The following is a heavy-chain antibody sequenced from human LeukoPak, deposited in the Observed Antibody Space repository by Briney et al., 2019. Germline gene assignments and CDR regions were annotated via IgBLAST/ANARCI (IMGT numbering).Heavy chain of an antibody. V-gene: IGHV3-21*01. CDR1: GFTFSSYS. J-gene: IGHJ6*02. D-gene: IGHD2-2*01. CDR2: ISSSSSYI. Sequence: PGGSLRLSCAASGFTFSSYSMNWVRQAPGKGLEWVSSISSSSSYIYYADSVKGRFTISRDNAKNSLYLQMNSLRAEDTAVYYCARRGRNVVVPAAMSAMDVWGQGTTVTVS. CDR3: ARRGRNVVVPAAMSAMDV.